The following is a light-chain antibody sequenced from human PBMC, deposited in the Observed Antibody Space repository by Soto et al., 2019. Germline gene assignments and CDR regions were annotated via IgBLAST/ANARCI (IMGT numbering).Light chain of an antibody. V-gene: IGKV3-15*01. CDR3: QQYNNWPQT. CDR1: QSVSSN. CDR2: GAS. Sequence: AMTQSPATLSVSPGERATLSCRASQSVSSNLAWYQQKPSQAPRLLIYGASSRATGIPARFSGSGSGTEFTLTISSLQSEDFAVYYCQQYNNWPQTFGQGTKV. J-gene: IGKJ1*01.